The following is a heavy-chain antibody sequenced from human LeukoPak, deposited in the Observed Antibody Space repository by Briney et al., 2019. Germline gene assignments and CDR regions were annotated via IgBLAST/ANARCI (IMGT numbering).Heavy chain of an antibody. CDR3: ARDSSGYYYGMDV. V-gene: IGHV4-30-2*01. CDR1: GGSISSGGYS. Sequence: PSETLSLTCAVSGGSISSGGYSWSWIRQPPGKGLEWIGYIYHSGSTYYNPSLKSRVTISVDRSKNQFSLKLSSVTAADTAVYYCARDSSGYYYGMDVWGQGTTVTVSS. J-gene: IGHJ6*02. D-gene: IGHD6-25*01. CDR2: IYHSGST.